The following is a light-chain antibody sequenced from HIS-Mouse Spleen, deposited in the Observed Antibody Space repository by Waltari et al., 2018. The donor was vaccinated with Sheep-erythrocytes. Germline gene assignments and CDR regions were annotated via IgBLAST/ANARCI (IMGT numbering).Light chain of an antibody. J-gene: IGLJ3*02. Sequence: QSALTQPASVSGSPGQSITISCTGTSSDVGSYNLVSWYQQHPGKAPKLMIYEGSKRPSWVSNRFSGSKSGNTASLTISGLQAEDEAAYYCCSYAGSSTPWVFGGGTKLTVL. CDR1: SSDVGSYNL. CDR2: EGS. V-gene: IGLV2-23*01. CDR3: CSYAGSSTPWV.